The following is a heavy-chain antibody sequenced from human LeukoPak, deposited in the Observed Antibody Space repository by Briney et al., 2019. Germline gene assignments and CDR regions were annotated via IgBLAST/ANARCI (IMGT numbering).Heavy chain of an antibody. J-gene: IGHJ4*02. CDR1: GYRFTSYD. Sequence: GASVKVSCKASGYRFTSYDMHWVRQAPGQGLEWMGIINPNGGSTSYAQRFQGRVAMTRDTSTTTVYMEVNSLTSEDTAVYFCARDGPTAAPFDYWGQGTLVTVSS. CDR2: INPNGGST. D-gene: IGHD2-2*01. CDR3: ARDGPTAAPFDY. V-gene: IGHV1-46*01.